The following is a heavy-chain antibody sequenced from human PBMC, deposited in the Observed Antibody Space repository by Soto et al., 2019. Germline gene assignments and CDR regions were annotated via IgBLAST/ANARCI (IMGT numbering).Heavy chain of an antibody. J-gene: IGHJ4*02. Sequence: SETLSLTCTVSGGSISSGDYYWSWIRQPPGKGLEWIGYIYDSGSTYYNPSLKSRVTISVDTSKNQFSLKLSSVTAADTAVYYCASRVVTPTYFDYWGQGTLVTVSS. CDR3: ASRVVTPTYFDY. CDR2: IYDSGST. V-gene: IGHV4-30-4*01. CDR1: GGSISSGDYY. D-gene: IGHD2-21*02.